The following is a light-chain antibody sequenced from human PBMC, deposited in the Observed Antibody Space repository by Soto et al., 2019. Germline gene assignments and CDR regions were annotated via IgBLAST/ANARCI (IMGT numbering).Light chain of an antibody. J-gene: IGKJ4*01. CDR2: ATS. Sequence: DIQMTQSPSSVSASIGDRVTITCRASQGINNWLAWYQQTPGKAPNLLIYATSTLQSGVPSRFSGSGSGTEFTLTISSLQPEDVATYYCQQANSFPHTVGGGTKVEIK. CDR3: QQANSFPHT. CDR1: QGINNW. V-gene: IGKV1-12*01.